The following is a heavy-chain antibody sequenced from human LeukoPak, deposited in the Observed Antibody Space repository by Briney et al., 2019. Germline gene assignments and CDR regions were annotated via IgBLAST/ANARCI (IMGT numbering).Heavy chain of an antibody. CDR3: ARDQTVATMTDDYGMDV. Sequence: GGSLRLSCAASGFTFSNYWMHWVRQAPGKGLEWVAVISYDGSNKYYADSVKGRFTISRDNSKNTLYLQMNSLRAEDTAVYYCARDQTVATMTDDYGMDVWGQGTTVTVSS. CDR1: GFTFSNYW. CDR2: ISYDGSNK. V-gene: IGHV3-30-3*01. J-gene: IGHJ6*02. D-gene: IGHD5-12*01.